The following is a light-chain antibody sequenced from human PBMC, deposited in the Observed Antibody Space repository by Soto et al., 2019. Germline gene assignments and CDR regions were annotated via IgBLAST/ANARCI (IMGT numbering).Light chain of an antibody. CDR3: QQYNTFWT. CDR1: QSISSW. Sequence: DIQMNQSPSTLSASVGDRVTITCRASQSISSWLAWYQQKPGKAPKLLIYDVSSLESGVPSRFSGSGSGTEFTLTISSLQPDDFATYYCQQYNTFWTFGQGTKVDSK. J-gene: IGKJ1*01. V-gene: IGKV1-5*01. CDR2: DVS.